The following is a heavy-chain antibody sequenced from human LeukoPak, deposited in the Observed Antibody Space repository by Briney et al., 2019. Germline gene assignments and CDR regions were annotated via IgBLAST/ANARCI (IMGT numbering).Heavy chain of an antibody. V-gene: IGHV4-39*01. J-gene: IGHJ4*02. Sequence: SETLSLTCTVSGGSISSSSYYWGWIRQPPGKGLEWIGSIYYSGSTYYNPSLKSRVTISVDTSKNQFSLKLSSVTAADTAVYYCARQIRYFDWPYFDYWGQGTLVTVSS. CDR3: ARQIRYFDWPYFDY. CDR1: GGSISSSSYY. CDR2: IYYSGST. D-gene: IGHD3-9*01.